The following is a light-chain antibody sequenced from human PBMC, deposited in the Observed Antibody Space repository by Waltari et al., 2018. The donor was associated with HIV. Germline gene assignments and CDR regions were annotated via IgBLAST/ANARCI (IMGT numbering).Light chain of an antibody. CDR3: NSRDNSANVV. CDR2: GKN. J-gene: IGLJ2*01. Sequence: SSELTQDPAVSVALGQPVGNTCRGTSPRTFYASGYQQKPGQAPVLVIYGKNNRPSVMPDRFSGSSSGNTASLTITGAQAEDEADYYCNSRDNSANVVFGGGTKLTVL. CDR1: SPRTFY. V-gene: IGLV3-19*01.